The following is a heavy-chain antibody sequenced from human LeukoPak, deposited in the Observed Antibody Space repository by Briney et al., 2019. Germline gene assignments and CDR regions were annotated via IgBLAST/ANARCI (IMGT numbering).Heavy chain of an antibody. V-gene: IGHV3-74*01. CDR1: GFTFSSYW. J-gene: IGHJ4*02. Sequence: GGSLRLSCAASGFTFSSYWMHWVRQAPGKGLVWVSHINTDGSYTRYADSVKGRFTIARDNAKSTLYLQMNSLRAEDTAVYYCARGGLLSRYWGQGTLVTVSS. CDR3: ARGGLLSRY. CDR2: INTDGSYT. D-gene: IGHD1-26*01.